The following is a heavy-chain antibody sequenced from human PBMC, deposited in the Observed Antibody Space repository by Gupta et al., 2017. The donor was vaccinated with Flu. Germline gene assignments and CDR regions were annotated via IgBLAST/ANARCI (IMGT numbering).Heavy chain of an antibody. CDR2: MSYDGSNK. J-gene: IGHJ4*02. V-gene: IGHV3-30*18. Sequence: QVQLVESGGGVVQPGRSLRLSCAGSGFIFSAYDMHWVRQAPGKGLEWVAVMSYDGSNKYYADSVKGRFTISRDNSKNTLDLHMNSLRPEDSAVYYCAKAHAHRGLITGFDHWGQGTLVTVSS. CDR3: AKAHAHRGLITGFDH. D-gene: IGHD3-16*01. CDR1: GFIFSAYD.